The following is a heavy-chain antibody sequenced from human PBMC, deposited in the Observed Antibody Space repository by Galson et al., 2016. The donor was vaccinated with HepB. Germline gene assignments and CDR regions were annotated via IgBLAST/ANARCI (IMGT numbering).Heavy chain of an antibody. Sequence: SLRLSCAASGFSFSSNWMLWTRQAPEKGLEWVASINEDGTEKFYVDLVKGRFTISRDNAKSSLYLEMNSLRVEDTAVYSCVTWNGWGQGTLVTVSS. D-gene: IGHD1-1*01. CDR2: INEDGTEK. CDR1: GFSFSSNW. CDR3: VTWNG. J-gene: IGHJ4*02. V-gene: IGHV3-7*01.